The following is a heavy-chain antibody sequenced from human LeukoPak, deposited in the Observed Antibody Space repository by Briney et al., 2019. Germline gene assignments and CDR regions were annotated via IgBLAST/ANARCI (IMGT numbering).Heavy chain of an antibody. Sequence: ASVKVSCKASGYTFTTYGISWVRQARGQGLEWMGWINPYNGNTNYAQKLQGRLTMTTDTSTRTAHMELRSLRSDDTAVYYCVREVYGSFDYWGQGTLVTVSS. V-gene: IGHV1-18*01. CDR3: VREVYGSFDY. J-gene: IGHJ4*02. CDR1: GYTFTTYG. CDR2: INPYNGNT. D-gene: IGHD2/OR15-2a*01.